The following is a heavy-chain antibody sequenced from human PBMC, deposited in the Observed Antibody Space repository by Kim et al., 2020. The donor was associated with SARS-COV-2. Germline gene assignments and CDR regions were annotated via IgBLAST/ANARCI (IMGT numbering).Heavy chain of an antibody. V-gene: IGHV3-23*03. CDR2: IYSGGSST. D-gene: IGHD2-21*01. Sequence: GGSLRLSCSASGFTFSSYAMSWVRQAPGKGLEWVSVIYSGGSSTYYADSVKGRFTISRDNSKNTLYLQMNSLRAEDTAVYYCGVDAGIADYWGQGTLVTVSS. CDR3: GVDAGIADY. CDR1: GFTFSSYA. J-gene: IGHJ4*02.